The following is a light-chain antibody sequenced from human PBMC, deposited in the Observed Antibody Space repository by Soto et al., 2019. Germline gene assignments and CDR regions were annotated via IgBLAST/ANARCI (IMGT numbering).Light chain of an antibody. CDR3: QQYNNWPVT. Sequence: EIVMTQSPATLSVSPGERATLSCRASQSVSSNLAWYHLKPGQAPRLLIYGASTRATRIPARFSGSGSGTEFTLSISSLQSEDFAVYYCQQYNNWPVTFGQGTKVKIK. CDR2: GAS. V-gene: IGKV3-15*01. CDR1: QSVSSN. J-gene: IGKJ1*01.